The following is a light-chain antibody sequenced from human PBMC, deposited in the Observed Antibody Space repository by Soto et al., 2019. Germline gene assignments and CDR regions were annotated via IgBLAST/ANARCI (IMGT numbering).Light chain of an antibody. J-gene: IGLJ1*01. CDR2: DVS. CDR1: SSDVGGYNY. CDR3: SSYTSSSTPRYV. Sequence: QPVLTQPASVSGSPGQSITISCTGTSSDVGGYNYVSWYQQHPGKAPKLMIYDVSNRPSGVSNRFSGSKSGNTASLTISGLQAEDEADYYCSSYTSSSTPRYVFGTGTKLTVL. V-gene: IGLV2-14*01.